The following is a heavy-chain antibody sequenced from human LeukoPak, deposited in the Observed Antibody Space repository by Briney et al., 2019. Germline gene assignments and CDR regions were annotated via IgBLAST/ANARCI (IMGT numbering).Heavy chain of an antibody. Sequence: PGGSLRLSCTASGFTFSDYNMNWVRQAPGKGLEWVSVIYRGGATYYADSVKGRFTISRDNSKNTLYLQMNSLRVEDTAVYYCAREGMHDSSGYYPIGGSYYFDHWGQGTLVTVSS. CDR3: AREGMHDSSGYYPIGGSYYFDH. J-gene: IGHJ4*02. V-gene: IGHV3-53*01. CDR2: IYRGGAT. CDR1: GFTFSDYN. D-gene: IGHD3-22*01.